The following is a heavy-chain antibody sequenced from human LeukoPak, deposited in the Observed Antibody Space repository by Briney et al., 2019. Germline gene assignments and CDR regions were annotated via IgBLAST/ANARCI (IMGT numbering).Heavy chain of an antibody. Sequence: SQTLSLTCTVSGGSISSGSYYWSWIRQPPGKGLEWIGYIYYSGSTNYNPSLKSRVTISVDTSKNQFSLKLSSVTAADTAVYYCARVRYSSSWKGFDYWGQGTLVTVSS. CDR3: ARVRYSSSWKGFDY. V-gene: IGHV4-61*01. D-gene: IGHD6-13*01. J-gene: IGHJ4*02. CDR1: GGSISSGSYY. CDR2: IYYSGST.